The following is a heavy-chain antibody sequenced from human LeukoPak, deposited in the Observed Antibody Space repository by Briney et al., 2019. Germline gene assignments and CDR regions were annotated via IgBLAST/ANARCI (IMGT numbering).Heavy chain of an antibody. CDR3: ARDIAAAGSHPNWFDP. CDR1: VYTFTSYG. D-gene: IGHD6-13*01. J-gene: IGHJ5*02. Sequence: ASVKVSCKASVYTFTSYGISWVRQAPGQGLEWMGWISAYNGNTNYAQKLQGRVTMTTDTSTSTAYMELRSLRSDDTAVYYCARDIAAAGSHPNWFDPWGQGTLVTVSS. V-gene: IGHV1-18*01. CDR2: ISAYNGNT.